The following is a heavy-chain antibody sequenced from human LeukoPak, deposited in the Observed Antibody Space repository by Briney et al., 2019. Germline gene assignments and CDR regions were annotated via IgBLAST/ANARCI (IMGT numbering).Heavy chain of an antibody. CDR3: ARDSILGGWILNYNWFDP. CDR1: GGTFSSYA. CDR2: ISPIFGTA. D-gene: IGHD6-19*01. Sequence: GASVTVSCKASGGTFSSYAISWVRQAPGQGLEWMGRISPIFGTANYAQKFQGRVTITTDESTSTAYMELSSLRSEDTAVYYCARDSILGGWILNYNWFDPWGQGTLVTASS. J-gene: IGHJ5*02. V-gene: IGHV1-69*05.